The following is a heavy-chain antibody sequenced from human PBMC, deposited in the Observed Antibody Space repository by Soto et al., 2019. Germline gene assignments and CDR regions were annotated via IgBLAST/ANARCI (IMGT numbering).Heavy chain of an antibody. V-gene: IGHV3-48*02. Sequence: GGSLRLSCAASGFTFTSYSMNWVRQAPGQGLEWVSYITSKSTTIKYADSVKGRFTVSRDNAKNSLYLQLNSLRDEDTAVYYCAREMGACSDSSCYPGPYDSWGQGTLVTVS. CDR3: AREMGACSDSSCYPGPYDS. J-gene: IGHJ5*02. D-gene: IGHD1-26*01. CDR2: ITSKSTTI. CDR1: GFTFTSYS.